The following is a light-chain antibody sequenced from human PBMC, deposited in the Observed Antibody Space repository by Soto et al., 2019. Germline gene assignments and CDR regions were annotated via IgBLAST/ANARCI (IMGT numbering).Light chain of an antibody. CDR1: QSVSSN. CDR3: QQYNNWPRT. CDR2: GAS. V-gene: IGKV3-15*01. J-gene: IGKJ1*01. Sequence: EIVMTQSPATLSVSPGERATLSCRASQSVSSNLAWYQQKPGQAPRLLIYGASTRATGIPARFSGSWSGTEFTLNIRSLQSEDFAVYYCQQYNNWPRTFGQGTKVEIK.